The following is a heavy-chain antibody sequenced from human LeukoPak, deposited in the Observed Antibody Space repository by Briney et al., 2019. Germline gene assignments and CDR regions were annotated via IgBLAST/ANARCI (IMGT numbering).Heavy chain of an antibody. CDR2: IYQSGST. Sequence: SQTLSLTCAVSGGSINSGGYSWSWIRQPPGKGLEWIGYIYQSGSTYYNPSLKSRVTISVDKSKNQFSLKLSSVTAADTAVYYCARVSEGYSSGPDYWGQGTLVTVSS. CDR3: ARVSEGYSSGPDY. D-gene: IGHD6-19*01. J-gene: IGHJ4*02. V-gene: IGHV4-30-2*01. CDR1: GGSINSGGYS.